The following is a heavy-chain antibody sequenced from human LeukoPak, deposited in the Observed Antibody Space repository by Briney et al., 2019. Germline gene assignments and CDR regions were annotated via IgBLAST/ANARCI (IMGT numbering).Heavy chain of an antibody. Sequence: SETLSLTCTVSGGSISSSSYYWGWIRQPPGKGLEWIGSISYSGSTYYNPSLKSRVTISVDTSKKQFSLKLSSVTAADTAVYYCARLWKYYYGSGSGRMGMDVWGKGTTVTISS. V-gene: IGHV4-39*01. CDR1: GGSISSSSYY. CDR3: ARLWKYYYGSGSGRMGMDV. J-gene: IGHJ6*03. CDR2: ISYSGST. D-gene: IGHD3-10*01.